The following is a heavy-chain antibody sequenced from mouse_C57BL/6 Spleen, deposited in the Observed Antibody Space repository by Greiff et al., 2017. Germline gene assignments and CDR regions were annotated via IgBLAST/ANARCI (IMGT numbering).Heavy chain of an antibody. Sequence: QVQLQQSGAELVRPGASVTLSCKASGYTFTDYEMHWVKQTPVHGLEWIGAIDPETGGTAYNQKFKGKAILTADKSSSTAYMELRSLTSEDSAVXYCTEDYGRKWGQGTTLTVSS. CDR1: GYTFTDYE. D-gene: IGHD1-1*01. CDR3: TEDYGRK. J-gene: IGHJ2*01. CDR2: IDPETGGT. V-gene: IGHV1-15*01.